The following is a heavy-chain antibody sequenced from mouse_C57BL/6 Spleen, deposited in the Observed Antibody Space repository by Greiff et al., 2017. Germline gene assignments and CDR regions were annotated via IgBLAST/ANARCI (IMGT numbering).Heavy chain of an antibody. Sequence: EVKLVESGGGLVQPKGSLKLSCAASGFSFNTYAMNWVRQAPGKGLEWVARIRSKSNNYATYYADSVKDRFTISRDDSESMLYLQMNNLKTEDTAMYYCVRHPNYYGSSYAMDYWGQGTSVTVSS. V-gene: IGHV10-1*01. J-gene: IGHJ4*01. CDR3: VRHPNYYGSSYAMDY. D-gene: IGHD1-1*01. CDR1: GFSFNTYA. CDR2: IRSKSNNYAT.